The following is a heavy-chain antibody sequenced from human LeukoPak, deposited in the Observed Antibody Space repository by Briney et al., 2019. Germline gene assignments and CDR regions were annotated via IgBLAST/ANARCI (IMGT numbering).Heavy chain of an antibody. Sequence: PSETLSLTCTVSGGSISSGGYYWSWIRQHPGKGPEWIGYIYYSGSTYYNPSLKSRVTISVDTSKNQFSLKLSSVTAADTAVYYCARLGGVRYNPTFDYWGQGTLVTVSS. D-gene: IGHD5-24*01. J-gene: IGHJ4*02. CDR2: IYYSGST. CDR3: ARLGGVRYNPTFDY. CDR1: GGSISSGGYY. V-gene: IGHV4-31*03.